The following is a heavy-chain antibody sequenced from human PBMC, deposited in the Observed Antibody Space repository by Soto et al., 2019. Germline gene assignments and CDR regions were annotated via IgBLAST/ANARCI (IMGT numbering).Heavy chain of an antibody. J-gene: IGHJ6*02. Sequence: SETLSLTCTVSGGSISSESHYWSWIRQTPGKGLEWIGYIYYTGSTNYNPSLKGRVTMSVDTSRDQVSLRLRSVTRADTAVYYCARDQYAFRSGSYYYAMEVWGQGPKVTVSS. V-gene: IGHV4-61*01. CDR1: GGSISSESHY. D-gene: IGHD3-3*01. CDR2: IYYTGST. CDR3: ARDQYAFRSGSYYYAMEV.